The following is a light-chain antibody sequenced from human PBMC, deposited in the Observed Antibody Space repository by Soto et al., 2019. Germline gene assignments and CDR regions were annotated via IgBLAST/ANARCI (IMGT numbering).Light chain of an antibody. Sequence: QSALTQPASVSGSPGQSITISCTGTSSDVGGYNYVSWYQQHPGKAPKLMIYDVSNRPSGVSNRFSGSKSGNTASLTISGLQAEDEADYYCSSYTSSITPLFGGGTQLTVL. J-gene: IGLJ2*01. CDR3: SSYTSSITPL. CDR2: DVS. CDR1: SSDVGGYNY. V-gene: IGLV2-14*01.